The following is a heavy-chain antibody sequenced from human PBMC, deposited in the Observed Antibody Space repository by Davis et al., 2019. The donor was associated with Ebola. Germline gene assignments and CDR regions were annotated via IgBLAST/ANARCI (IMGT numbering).Heavy chain of an antibody. V-gene: IGHV4-39*01. D-gene: IGHD4-11*01. CDR2: IYYSGST. Sequence: MPSETLSLTCTVSGGSISSSSYYWGWIRQPPGKGLEWIGSIYYSGSTYYNPSLKSRVTISVDTSKNQFSLKLSSVTAADTAVYYCARQVTTFRGYGMDVWGQGTTVTVSS. CDR1: GGSISSSSYY. CDR3: ARQVTTFRGYGMDV. J-gene: IGHJ6*02.